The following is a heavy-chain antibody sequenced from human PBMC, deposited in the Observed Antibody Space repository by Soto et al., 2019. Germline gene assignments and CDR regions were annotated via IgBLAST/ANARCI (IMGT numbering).Heavy chain of an antibody. J-gene: IGHJ4*02. V-gene: IGHV1-2*02. CDR3: ARDLQPYFGPASLHGFFDF. CDR1: GYAFVDHY. D-gene: IGHD3-10*01. CDR2: INPNGGVT. Sequence: QGQLVQSGAEVKKPGASVKVSCKASGYAFVDHYIHWLRQAPGQGLERMGWINPNGGVTKYAQKFQGRVTMTGDTSISTVYMDLSGLRSDDMAVYYCARDLQPYFGPASLHGFFDFWGQGTLVTVSS.